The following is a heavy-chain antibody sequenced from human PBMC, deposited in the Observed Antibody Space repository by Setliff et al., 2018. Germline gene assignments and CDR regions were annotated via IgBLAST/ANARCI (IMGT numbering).Heavy chain of an antibody. Sequence: GGSLRLSCVASGFTVSSYGMTLVRQAPGKGLGWVGRTKSKATSYTAEYAASVKGIFTISRDDSKTSLYPQMNSLKTEDTAVYYCARGTYLGDPYYYYYMDVWGKGTTVTVSS. V-gene: IGHV3-72*01. CDR3: ARGTYLGDPYYYYYMDV. CDR1: GFTVSSYG. J-gene: IGHJ6*03. CDR2: TKSKATSYTA. D-gene: IGHD3-16*01.